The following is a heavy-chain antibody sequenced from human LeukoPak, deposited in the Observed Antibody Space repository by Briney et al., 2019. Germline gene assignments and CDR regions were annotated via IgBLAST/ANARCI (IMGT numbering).Heavy chain of an antibody. V-gene: IGHV1-46*01. CDR1: GYTFTNYY. CDR3: ASRYSGSYHRHFDY. Sequence: ASVKVSCKASGYTFTNYYMHWVRQAPGQGLEWMAIVNPSGGRTSYAQKFQGRVTMTRDMSTSTVYMELSSLRSEDTAVYYCASRYSGSYHRHFDYWGQGTLVTVSS. D-gene: IGHD1-26*01. CDR2: VNPSGGRT. J-gene: IGHJ4*02.